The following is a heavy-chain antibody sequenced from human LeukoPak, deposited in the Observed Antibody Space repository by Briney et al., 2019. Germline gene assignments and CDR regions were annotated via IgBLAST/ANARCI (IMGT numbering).Heavy chain of an antibody. D-gene: IGHD3-22*01. CDR1: GFTFSDYY. CDR3: ARVWYYYDSSGYSTEYFQH. J-gene: IGHJ1*01. V-gene: IGHV3-11*04. Sequence: GGSLRLSCAASGFTFSDYYMSWIRQAPGKGLEWVSYISSSGSTIYYADSVKGRFTISRDNAKNSLYLQMNSLRAEDTAVYYCARVWYYYDSSGYSTEYFQHWGQGTLVTVSS. CDR2: ISSSGSTI.